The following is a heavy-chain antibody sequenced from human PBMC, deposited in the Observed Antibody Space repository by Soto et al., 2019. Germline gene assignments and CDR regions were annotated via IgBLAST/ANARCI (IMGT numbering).Heavy chain of an antibody. CDR3: AKAPPAWTDY. J-gene: IGHJ4*02. V-gene: IGHV3-30-3*01. D-gene: IGHD2-2*01. CDR2: ISYDGSNK. CDR1: GFAFSSYA. Sequence: GSLRLSCAASGFAFSSYAMHWVRQAPGKGLEWVAVISYDGSNKYYADSVKGRFTISRDNSKNTLYLQMNSLRAGDTAVYCCAKAPPAWTDYWGQGTPVTVSS.